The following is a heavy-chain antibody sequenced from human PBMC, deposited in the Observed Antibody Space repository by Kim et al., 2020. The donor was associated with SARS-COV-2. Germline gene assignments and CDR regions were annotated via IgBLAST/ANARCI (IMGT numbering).Heavy chain of an antibody. V-gene: IGHV3-9*01. CDR2: INYNSGRI. Sequence: GGSLRLSCAASGFSFDDSAMHWVRPAPGKGLEWVSGINYNSGRIGYADSVKGRFTISRDNAKNSLYLQMNSLRDEDTALYFCAKARLTDSNWFDPWGQGT. J-gene: IGHJ5*02. D-gene: IGHD6-25*01. CDR3: AKARLTDSNWFDP. CDR1: GFSFDDSA.